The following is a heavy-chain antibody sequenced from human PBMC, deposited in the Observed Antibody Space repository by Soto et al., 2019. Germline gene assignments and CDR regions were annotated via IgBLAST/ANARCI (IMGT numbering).Heavy chain of an antibody. CDR3: AKDHHSSSWSGCVGY. V-gene: IGHV3-23*01. J-gene: IGHJ4*02. CDR1: GFTFSSYA. D-gene: IGHD6-13*01. Sequence: EVQLLESGGGLVQPGGSLRLSCAASGFTFSSYAMSWVRQAPGKGLEWVSDISGIGGSTYYADSVKGRFTISRDNSKNTPHLQITSLRAEDTAVYDCAKDHHSSSWSGCVGYWGQVTLVTVSS. CDR2: ISGIGGST.